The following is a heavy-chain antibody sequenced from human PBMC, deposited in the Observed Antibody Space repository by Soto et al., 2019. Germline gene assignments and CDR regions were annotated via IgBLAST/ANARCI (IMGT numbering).Heavy chain of an antibody. Sequence: QVQLQQWGAGLLKPSETLSLTCAVYGGSFSGYYWSWIRQPPGKGLEWIGEINHSGSTNYNPSLKSRVTISVDTSKNQFSLKLSSVTAADTAVYYCASYYGDGWFDPWGQGTLVTVSS. V-gene: IGHV4-34*01. CDR3: ASYYGDGWFDP. D-gene: IGHD4-17*01. CDR2: INHSGST. CDR1: GGSFSGYY. J-gene: IGHJ5*02.